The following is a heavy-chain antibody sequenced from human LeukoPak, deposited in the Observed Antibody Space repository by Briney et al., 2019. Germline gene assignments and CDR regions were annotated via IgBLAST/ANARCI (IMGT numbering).Heavy chain of an antibody. Sequence: SETLSLTCAVYGGSFSGYYWSWIRQPPGKGLEWIGEINHSGSTNYNPSLKSRVTISVDTSKNQFSLKLSSVTAADAAVYYCARGRRIDYWGQGTLVTVSS. CDR1: GGSFSGYY. J-gene: IGHJ4*02. CDR2: INHSGST. V-gene: IGHV4-34*01. CDR3: ARGRRIDY.